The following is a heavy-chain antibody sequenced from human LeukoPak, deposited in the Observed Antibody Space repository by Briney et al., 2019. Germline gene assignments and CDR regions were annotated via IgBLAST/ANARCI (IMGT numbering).Heavy chain of an antibody. CDR3: AKGDRGGWLDFDS. J-gene: IGHJ4*02. CDR2: VGHSGRT. Sequence: ASETLSLTCAVSGGSISGDNWWSWVRQAPGKGLEWIGEVGHSGRTNYNPSLKSRVTISEDKSKNQFSLIMSSVTAADTAVYYCAKGDRGGWLDFDSWGQGTLVTVSS. D-gene: IGHD3-22*01. V-gene: IGHV4-4*02. CDR1: GGSISGDNW.